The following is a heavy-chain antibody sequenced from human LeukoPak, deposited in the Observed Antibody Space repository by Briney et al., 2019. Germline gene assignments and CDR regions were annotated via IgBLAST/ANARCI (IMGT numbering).Heavy chain of an antibody. CDR2: IRSKRYGGTT. D-gene: IGHD1-7*01. CDR1: GFTFGDHG. CDR3: SRDSDWNYDY. Sequence: GGSLRLSWTAPGFTFGDHGMSSVRQAPGKGLEWVGFIRSKRYGGTTEYAASVKGRFTISRDDSKSIAYLQMTSLKTEDTAVYYCSRDSDWNYDYWGQGTLVTVSS. J-gene: IGHJ4*02. V-gene: IGHV3-49*04.